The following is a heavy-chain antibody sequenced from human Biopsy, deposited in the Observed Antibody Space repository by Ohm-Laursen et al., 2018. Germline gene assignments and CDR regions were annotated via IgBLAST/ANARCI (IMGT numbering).Heavy chain of an antibody. CDR1: GGSVSSDIYY. D-gene: IGHD3-3*01. CDR3: ARQRAGFWFDP. CDR2: IHYSGPT. V-gene: IGHV4-39*01. Sequence: SGTLSLTCSVSGGSVSSDIYYWGWIRQPPGKGLEWIGSIHYSGPTFYTPSLKSRVTIAVDTSKNQVSLSLTSVTVAETAVYYCARQRAGFWFDPWGQGALVTVSS. J-gene: IGHJ5*02.